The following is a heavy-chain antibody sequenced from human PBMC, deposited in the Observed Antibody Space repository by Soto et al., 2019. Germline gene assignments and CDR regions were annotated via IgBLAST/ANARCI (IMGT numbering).Heavy chain of an antibody. V-gene: IGHV3-7*01. CDR3: ARGRGDVAVRSITFAFDI. J-gene: IGHJ3*02. CDR2: IKQDGSVK. CDR1: GFTYSNHW. Sequence: DVQLVESGGGLVQAVGSLTLACGASGFTYSNHWMAWLRQAPGKGLEWVAFIKQDGSVKHYLDSVKGRFTRSRDNGKKALSLQLNPLIVDVTAVYYCARGRGDVAVRSITFAFDIWGQGNIVTVSS. D-gene: IGHD2-21*01.